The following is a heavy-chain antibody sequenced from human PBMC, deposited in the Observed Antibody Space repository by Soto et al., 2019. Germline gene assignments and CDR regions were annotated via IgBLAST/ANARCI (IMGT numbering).Heavy chain of an antibody. CDR2: ISYDGRNK. Sequence: QVQLAESGGGLVQPGRSLRLSCATSGFVSNDYDIHWVRQAPGKGVAWLASISYDGRNKYYADSVKGRFTISRDNSKNTLSLQINSLGAEDTAVYYCSRGIKGGLDAWGPGTLVTVSS. CDR3: SRGIKGGLDA. D-gene: IGHD2-21*01. CDR1: GFVSNDYD. V-gene: IGHV3-30*03. J-gene: IGHJ5*02.